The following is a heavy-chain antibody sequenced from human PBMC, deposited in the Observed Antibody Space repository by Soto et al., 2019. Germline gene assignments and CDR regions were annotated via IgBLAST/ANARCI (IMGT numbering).Heavy chain of an antibody. CDR1: GFTFSNAW. J-gene: IGHJ4*02. CDR2: IKSKTDGGTT. D-gene: IGHD6-19*01. Sequence: EVQLVESGGGLVKPGGSLRLSCAASGFTFSNAWMNWVRQAPGKGLEWVGRIKSKTDGGTTDYAAPVKGRFTISRDDSKNTLYLQMNILKTEDTAVYYCTTDFIAVAGIDFDYWGQGTLVTVSS. CDR3: TTDFIAVAGIDFDY. V-gene: IGHV3-15*07.